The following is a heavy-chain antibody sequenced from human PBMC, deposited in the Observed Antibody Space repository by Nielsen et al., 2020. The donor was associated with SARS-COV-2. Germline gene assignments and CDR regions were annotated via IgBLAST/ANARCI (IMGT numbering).Heavy chain of an antibody. CDR1: GCPISDDGYY. CDR2: IDYRGKT. J-gene: IGHJ5*01. Sequence: SETLSLTCTVSGCPISDDGYYWTWIRQHPGKGLEWVGYIDYRGKTYYNPSLKSRASMSVDTSKNQFSLMLSSVTAADTAVFYCARESEYRDRWKALDSWGHGTLVTVS. D-gene: IGHD2-2*01. V-gene: IGHV4-31*03. CDR3: ARESEYRDRWKALDS.